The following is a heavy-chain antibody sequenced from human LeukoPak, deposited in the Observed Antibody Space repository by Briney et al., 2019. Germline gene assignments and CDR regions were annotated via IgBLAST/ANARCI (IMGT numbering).Heavy chain of an antibody. V-gene: IGHV1-18*01. CDR3: ARDCIGCHGFDY. CDR1: GYTFTSYG. D-gene: IGHD2-15*01. J-gene: IGHJ4*02. Sequence: ASETVSCKASGYTFTSYGISWVRQAPGQGLEWMGWVSAYADNTNYVQKLQGRVTMTTDTSTSTAYMELRSLRSDDTAVYYCARDCIGCHGFDYWGQGTLVTVSS. CDR2: VSAYADNT.